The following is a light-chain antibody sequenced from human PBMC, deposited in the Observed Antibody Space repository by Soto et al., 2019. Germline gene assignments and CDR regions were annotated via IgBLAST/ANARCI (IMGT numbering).Light chain of an antibody. CDR3: AAWDDSLNGPV. CDR2: SNN. Sequence: QAVVTQPPSASGTPGQRVTISCSGSSSNIGSITVNWYQQLPGTAPKLLIYSNNQRPSGVPDRFSGSKSGTSASLAISGLQSEDEADYYCAAWDDSLNGPVFGGGTKLTVL. CDR1: SSNIGSIT. V-gene: IGLV1-44*01. J-gene: IGLJ2*01.